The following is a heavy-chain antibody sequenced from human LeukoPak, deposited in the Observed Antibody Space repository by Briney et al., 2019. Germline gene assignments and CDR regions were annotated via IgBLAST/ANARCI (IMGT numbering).Heavy chain of an antibody. CDR3: ARPSPALTLDYGGNSPFDY. J-gene: IGHJ4*02. CDR1: GYSFATYW. CDR2: IYPGDSDT. V-gene: IGHV5-51*01. D-gene: IGHD4-23*01. Sequence: GESLKISCKGSGYSFATYWIGWVRQMPGKGLEWMGIIYPGDSDTRYSPSFQGQVTISADKSISTAYLQWSSLKASDTAMYYCARPSPALTLDYGGNSPFDYWGQGTLVTVSS.